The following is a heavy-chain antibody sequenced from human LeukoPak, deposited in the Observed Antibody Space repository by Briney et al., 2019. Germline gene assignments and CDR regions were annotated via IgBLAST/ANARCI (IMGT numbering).Heavy chain of an antibody. CDR1: GFTFSSYG. D-gene: IGHD2/OR15-2a*01. CDR3: ARGAPIHTNNNWFDP. J-gene: IGHJ5*02. Sequence: PGGSLRLSCAASGFTFSSYGMHWVRQAPGKGLEWVAFIRYDGSNKYYADSVKGRFTISRDNAKNTLYLQMNSLRAEDTAVYYCARGAPIHTNNNWFDPWGQGTLVTVSS. CDR2: IRYDGSNK. V-gene: IGHV3-30*02.